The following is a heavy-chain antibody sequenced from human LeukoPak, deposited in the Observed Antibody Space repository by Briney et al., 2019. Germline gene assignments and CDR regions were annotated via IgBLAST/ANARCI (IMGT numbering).Heavy chain of an antibody. Sequence: ASVKVSCKASGYTFTSYYMHWVRQAPGQGLEWMGRINPNSGGTNYAQKFQGRVTMTRDTSISTAYMELSRLRSDDTAVYYCARVNDYVWGSYRMRWFDPWGQGTLVTVSS. J-gene: IGHJ5*02. CDR1: GYTFTSYY. D-gene: IGHD3-16*02. CDR2: INPNSGGT. V-gene: IGHV1-2*06. CDR3: ARVNDYVWGSYRMRWFDP.